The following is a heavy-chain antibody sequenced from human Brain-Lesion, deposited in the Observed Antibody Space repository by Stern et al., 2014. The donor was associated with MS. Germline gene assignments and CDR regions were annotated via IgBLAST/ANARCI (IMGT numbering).Heavy chain of an antibody. CDR2: ISCDGLTL. CDR3: ARSRGVFYYYYAMDV. Sequence: EVQLEESGGDLVKPGRSLRLSCVASGFSFDDYAMHWVRQAPGKGLEWVSGISCDGLTLGYASSFKGRFTISRDDAENSLYLQINSLRPEDTALYYCARSRGVFYYYYAMDVWGQGTTVTVSS. J-gene: IGHJ6*02. V-gene: IGHV3-9*01. D-gene: IGHD3-10*01. CDR1: GFSFDDYA.